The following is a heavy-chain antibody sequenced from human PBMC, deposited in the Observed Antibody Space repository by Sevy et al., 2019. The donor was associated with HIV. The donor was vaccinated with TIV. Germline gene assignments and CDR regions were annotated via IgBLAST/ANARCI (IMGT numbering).Heavy chain of an antibody. Sequence: ASVKVSCKVSGYTLTELSIHWVRQAPGKGLEWLVTFDPEDGKTIYAQNFQGRVTMTEDTSTDTTYMELSSLRSEDTAVYYCASTRDYYDRSWYYFDYWGQGTLVTVSS. J-gene: IGHJ4*02. CDR3: ASTRDYYDRSWYYFDY. V-gene: IGHV1-24*01. CDR2: FDPEDGKT. CDR1: GYTLTELS. D-gene: IGHD3-22*01.